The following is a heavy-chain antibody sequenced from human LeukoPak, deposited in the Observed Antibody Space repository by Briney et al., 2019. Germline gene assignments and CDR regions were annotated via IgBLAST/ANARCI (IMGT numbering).Heavy chain of an antibody. D-gene: IGHD2-15*01. CDR2: ISSSSSYI. J-gene: IGHJ4*02. CDR1: GFTFSSYS. V-gene: IGHV3-21*01. Sequence: GGSLRLSCAASGFTFSSYSMTWVRQAPGKGLEWVSSISSSSSYIYYADSVKGRFTISRDNAKNSLYLQMNSLRAEDTAVYYCARTGYCSGGSCIDYWGQGTLVTVSS. CDR3: ARTGYCSGGSCIDY.